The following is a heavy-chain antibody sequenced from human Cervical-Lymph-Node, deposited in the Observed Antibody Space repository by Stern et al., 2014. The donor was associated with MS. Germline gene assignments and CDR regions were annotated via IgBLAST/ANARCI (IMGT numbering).Heavy chain of an antibody. V-gene: IGHV4-31*03. D-gene: IGHD3-16*01. CDR1: GASISTVGYY. CDR2: ISYIGST. Sequence: QVQLQESGPGLVKPSQTLSLTCTVSGASISTVGYYWSWLRQHPGKGLEWIAYISYIGSTYYNPSVKSRVSISADTSKNQFSLNLTSVTAADTALYYCARSDRLWGSFDYWGQGTLVAVSS. CDR3: ARSDRLWGSFDY. J-gene: IGHJ4*02.